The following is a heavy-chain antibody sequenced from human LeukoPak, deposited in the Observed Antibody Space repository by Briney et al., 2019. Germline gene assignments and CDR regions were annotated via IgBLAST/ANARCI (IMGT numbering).Heavy chain of an antibody. CDR3: ARDWDSSGPYYFDY. CDR2: ISSSSSYI. J-gene: IGHJ4*02. Sequence: KTGGSLRLSCAASGFTLRSHALSWVRQAPRKGLEWVSSISSSSSYIYYADSVKGRFTISRDNAKNSLYLQMNSLRAEDTAVYYCARDWDSSGPYYFDYWGQGTLVTVSS. CDR1: GFTLRSHA. D-gene: IGHD6-19*01. V-gene: IGHV3-21*01.